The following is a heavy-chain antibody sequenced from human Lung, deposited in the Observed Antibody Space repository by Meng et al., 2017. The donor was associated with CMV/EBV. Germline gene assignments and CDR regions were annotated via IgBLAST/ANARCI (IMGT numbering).Heavy chain of an antibody. Sequence: GEXXKISCRNLGYSFGDYWLGWVRQMPGKGLEWMGIIRPDGSDAQYSPSVHSQVTMSVDTSDNTAYLQWANLKASDTAFYFCVRHRGYEMWGQGTLVTVSS. CDR3: VRHRGYEM. D-gene: IGHD2-2*01. CDR1: GYSFGDYW. CDR2: IRPDGSDA. V-gene: IGHV5-51*01. J-gene: IGHJ4*03.